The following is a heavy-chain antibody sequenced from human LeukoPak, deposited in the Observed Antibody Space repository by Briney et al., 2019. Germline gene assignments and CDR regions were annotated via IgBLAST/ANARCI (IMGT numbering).Heavy chain of an antibody. CDR3: ARDNYYYDSSGYRNTEIDY. CDR1: GFTFSSYG. J-gene: IGHJ4*02. Sequence: TGGSLRLSCAASGFTFSSYGMHWVRQAPGKGLEWVAVIWYDGSNKYYADSVKGRFTISRDNSKNTLHLQMNSLRAEDTAVYYCARDNYYYDSSGYRNTEIDYWGQGTLVTVSS. V-gene: IGHV3-33*01. D-gene: IGHD3-22*01. CDR2: IWYDGSNK.